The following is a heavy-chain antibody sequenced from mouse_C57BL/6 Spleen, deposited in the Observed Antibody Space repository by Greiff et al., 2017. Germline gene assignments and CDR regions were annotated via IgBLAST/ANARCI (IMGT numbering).Heavy chain of an antibody. CDR3: ARYWDVDY. CDR1: GYAFSSSW. D-gene: IGHD4-1*01. J-gene: IGHJ2*01. Sequence: QVQLQQSGPELVKPGASVKISCKASGYAFSSSWMNWVKQRPGKGLEWIGRIYPGDGDTNYNGKFKGKATLTADKSSITAYMQLSSLTSEDSAVYLCARYWDVDYWGQGTTLTVSS. V-gene: IGHV1-82*01. CDR2: IYPGDGDT.